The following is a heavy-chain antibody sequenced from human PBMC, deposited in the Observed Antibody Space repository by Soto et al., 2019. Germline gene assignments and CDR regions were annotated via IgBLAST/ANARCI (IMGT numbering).Heavy chain of an antibody. CDR3: ARDGVSSTEYTWNYGTYFDY. CDR1: GGSISSYY. V-gene: IGHV4-59*01. J-gene: IGHJ4*02. CDR2: IYYSGST. D-gene: IGHD1-7*01. Sequence: PSETLSLTCPVSGGSISSYYWSWIRQPPGKGLEWIGYIYYSGSTNYNPSLKSRVTISRDSTKQTLYLQMNSLRPDDTAMYYCARDGVSSTEYTWNYGTYFDYWGQGALVTVSS.